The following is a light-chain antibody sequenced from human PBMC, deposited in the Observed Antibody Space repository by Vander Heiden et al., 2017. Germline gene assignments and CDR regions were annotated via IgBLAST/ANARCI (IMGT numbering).Light chain of an antibody. CDR1: QSISSW. CDR2: DAS. CDR3: QQYNSYWT. Sequence: DIQMTQSPSTLSASVGDRVTITCRASQSISSWLAWYQQKPGKAPKLLIHDASSFESGVPSRFSGSGSGTEFTLTISSLQPDDFATYYCQQYNSYWTFGQGTKVEIK. V-gene: IGKV1-5*01. J-gene: IGKJ1*01.